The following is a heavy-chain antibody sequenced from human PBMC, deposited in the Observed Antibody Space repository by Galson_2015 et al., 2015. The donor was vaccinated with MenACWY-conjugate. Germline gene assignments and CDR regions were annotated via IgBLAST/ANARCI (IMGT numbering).Heavy chain of an antibody. Sequence: SLRLSCAASGFTFRNYWMTWVRQAPGKGLEWVASIKKDGSEKYYVDSVKGRFTISRDNAKNSLYLEMNSLRVEDTAVYSCARGHYGMDVWGQETTVTAS. J-gene: IGHJ6*02. CDR3: ARGHYGMDV. CDR1: GFTFRNYW. CDR2: IKKDGSEK. V-gene: IGHV3-7*03.